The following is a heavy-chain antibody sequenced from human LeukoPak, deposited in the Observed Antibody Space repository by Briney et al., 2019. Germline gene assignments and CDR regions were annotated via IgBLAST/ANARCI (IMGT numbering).Heavy chain of an antibody. CDR2: INPNSGGT. J-gene: IGHJ4*02. V-gene: IGHV1-2*02. Sequence: GASVKVSCKASGYTFTGYYMHWVRQAPGQGLEWMRWINPNSGGTNYAQKFQGRVTMTRDTSISTAYMELSRLRSDDTAVYYCARVGRFGEFTDFDYWGQGTLVTVSS. D-gene: IGHD3-10*01. CDR1: GYTFTGYY. CDR3: ARVGRFGEFTDFDY.